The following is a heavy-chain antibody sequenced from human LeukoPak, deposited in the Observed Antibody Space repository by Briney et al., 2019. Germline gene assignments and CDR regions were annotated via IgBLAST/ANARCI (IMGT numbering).Heavy chain of an antibody. V-gene: IGHV1-24*01. J-gene: IGHJ4*02. Sequence: GASVKVSCKVSGYTLTELSMHWVRQAPGKGLEWMGGFDPEDGETIYAQKFQGRVTMTEDTSTDTAYMELSSLRSEDTAVYYCATRLGERFLEWLLFDYWGQGTLVTVSS. CDR3: ATRLGERFLEWLLFDY. CDR2: FDPEDGET. CDR1: GYTLTELS. D-gene: IGHD3-3*01.